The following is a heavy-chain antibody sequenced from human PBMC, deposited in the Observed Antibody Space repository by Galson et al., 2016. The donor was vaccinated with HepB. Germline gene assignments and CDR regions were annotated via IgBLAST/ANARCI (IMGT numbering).Heavy chain of an antibody. CDR3: ARGRQWLSFDH. D-gene: IGHD6-19*01. Sequence: SLRLSCAASGFTFSGSYMSWIRQAPGKGLEWISYISSRSTTIYYADSVKGRFTISRDNGKNSLYLQMNSLRAEDTAVYYCARGRQWLSFDHWGQGTLVTVSS. CDR2: ISSRSTTI. J-gene: IGHJ4*02. CDR1: GFTFSGSY. V-gene: IGHV3-11*01.